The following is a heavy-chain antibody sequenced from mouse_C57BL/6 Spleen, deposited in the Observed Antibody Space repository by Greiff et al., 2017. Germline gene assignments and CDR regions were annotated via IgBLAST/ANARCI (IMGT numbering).Heavy chain of an antibody. V-gene: IGHV14-4*01. CDR3: TRGLLRQTWFAY. Sequence: LVESGAELVRPGASVKLSCTASGFNIKDDYMHWVKQRPEQGLEWIGWIDPENGDTEYASKFQGKATITADTSSNTAYLQLSSLTSEDTAVYYCTRGLLRQTWFAYWGQGTLVTVSA. D-gene: IGHD1-2*01. CDR1: GFNIKDDY. J-gene: IGHJ3*01. CDR2: IDPENGDT.